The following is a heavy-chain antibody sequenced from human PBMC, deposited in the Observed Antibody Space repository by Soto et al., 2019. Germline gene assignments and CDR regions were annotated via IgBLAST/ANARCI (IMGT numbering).Heavy chain of an antibody. J-gene: IGHJ4*02. Sequence: SETLSLTFTVSGASIIGHYWNWIRQPPGKGLEWIGYVYNYRSTTYSPSLKSRVTISADTSWNQISLNLTSVTAADTAIYYCGDESGSWYFDSWGQGTLV. CDR2: VYNYRST. CDR3: GDESGSWYFDS. V-gene: IGHV4-59*11. D-gene: IGHD6-25*01. CDR1: GASIIGHY.